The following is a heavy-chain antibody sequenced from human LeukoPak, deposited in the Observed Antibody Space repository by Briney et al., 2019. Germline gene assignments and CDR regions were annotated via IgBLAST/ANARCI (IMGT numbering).Heavy chain of an antibody. CDR3: ARLFSLRPRYSSSWAYYYYYMDV. CDR1: GYTFTSYG. CDR2: ISAYNGNT. J-gene: IGHJ6*03. Sequence: ASVKVSCKASGYTFTSYGISWVRQAPGQGLEWMGWISAYNGNTNYAQKLQGRVTMTTDTSASTAYMELRSLRSDDTAVYYCARLFSLRPRYSSSWAYYYYYMDVWGIGTTVTVSS. D-gene: IGHD6-13*01. V-gene: IGHV1-18*01.